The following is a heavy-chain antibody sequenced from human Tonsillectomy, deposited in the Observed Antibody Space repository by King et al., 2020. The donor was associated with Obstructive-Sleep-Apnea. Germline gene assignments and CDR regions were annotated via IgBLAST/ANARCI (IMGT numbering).Heavy chain of an antibody. CDR1: GFTVSSNY. J-gene: IGHJ5*02. CDR3: ARVGTAVAGTGWFDP. D-gene: IGHD6-19*01. Sequence: EVQLVESGGGLVQPGGSLRLSCAASGFTVSSNYMSWVRQAPGKGLEWVSVIYSGGSTYYADSVKGRFTISRDNSKNTLYLQMNSLRAEDTAVYYCARVGTAVAGTGWFDPWGQRTLVTVSS. V-gene: IGHV3-66*01. CDR2: IYSGGST.